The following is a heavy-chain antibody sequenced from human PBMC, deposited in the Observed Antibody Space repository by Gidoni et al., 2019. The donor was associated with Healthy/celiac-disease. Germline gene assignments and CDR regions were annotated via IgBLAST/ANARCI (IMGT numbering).Heavy chain of an antibody. D-gene: IGHD4-17*01. CDR2: ISCSGGST. CDR3: AKTTVKGISPRKPEYYFDY. CDR1: GFTFRSYA. Sequence: EVQLLKSGGGLVPPGGSLRLSCAASGFTFRSYAMSWVRQAPGTGLEWVSAISCSGGSTYYADSVQGLFTISRDNSKNTLYLQMNSLRAEDTAVYYCAKTTVKGISPRKPEYYFDYWGQGTLVTVSS. J-gene: IGHJ4*02. V-gene: IGHV3-23*01.